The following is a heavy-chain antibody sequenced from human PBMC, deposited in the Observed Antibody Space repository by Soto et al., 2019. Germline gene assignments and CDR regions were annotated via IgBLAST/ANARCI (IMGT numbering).Heavy chain of an antibody. CDR3: ARQPLYGDYVGYFQH. Sequence: QVQLQESGPGLVKPSGTLSLTCAVSGGSISSSNWWSWVRQPPGKGLEWIGEIYHSGSTNYNPSLKRRVTISVDKSKNQFSLKLSSVTAADTAVYYCARQPLYGDYVGYFQHWGQGTLVTVSS. V-gene: IGHV4-4*02. CDR1: GGSISSSNW. J-gene: IGHJ1*01. CDR2: IYHSGST. D-gene: IGHD4-17*01.